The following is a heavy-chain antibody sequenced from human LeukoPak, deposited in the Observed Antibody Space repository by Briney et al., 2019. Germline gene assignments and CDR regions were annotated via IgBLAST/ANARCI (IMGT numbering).Heavy chain of an antibody. CDR2: ISGSGGST. V-gene: IGHV3-23*01. CDR1: GFTFSSYG. Sequence: WGSLRLSCAASGFTFSSYGMSWVRQAPGKGLEWVSAISGSGGSTYYADSVKGRFTISRDNSKNTLYLQMNSLRAEDTAVYYCAKDLPVVLYRLWSDWGQGTLVTVSS. J-gene: IGHJ4*02. CDR3: AKDLPVVLYRLWSD. D-gene: IGHD4/OR15-4a*01.